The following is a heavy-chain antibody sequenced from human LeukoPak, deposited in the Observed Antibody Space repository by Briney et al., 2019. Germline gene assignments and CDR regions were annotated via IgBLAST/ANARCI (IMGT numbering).Heavy chain of an antibody. CDR3: VTGHYSGGSCYNY. CDR1: GFTFSNTW. Sequence: GGSLRLSCAASGFTFSNTWLSWVRQVPGKGLEWVGRIKSKSDGGTTDHAAPVKGRLTISRDDSKNTLYLQMNSLKTEDTAVYYCVTGHYSGGSCYNYWGQGTLVTVSS. J-gene: IGHJ4*02. D-gene: IGHD2-15*01. CDR2: IKSKSDGGTT. V-gene: IGHV3-15*01.